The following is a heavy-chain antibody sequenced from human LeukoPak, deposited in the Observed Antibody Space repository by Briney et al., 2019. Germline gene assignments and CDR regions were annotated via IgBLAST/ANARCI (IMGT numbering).Heavy chain of an antibody. D-gene: IGHD3-3*01. Sequence: ASVKVSCKASGYTFTSYYMHWVRQAPGQGLKWMGIINPSGGSTSYAQKFQGRVTMTRDTSTSTVYMELSSLRSEDTAVYYCARDSRITIFGVVIEEVWWFDPWGQGTLVTVSS. CDR1: GYTFTSYY. CDR3: ARDSRITIFGVVIEEVWWFDP. J-gene: IGHJ5*02. V-gene: IGHV1-46*01. CDR2: INPSGGST.